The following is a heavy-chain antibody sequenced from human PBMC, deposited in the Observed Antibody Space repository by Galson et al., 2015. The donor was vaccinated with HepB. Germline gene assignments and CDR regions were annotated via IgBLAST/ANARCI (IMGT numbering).Heavy chain of an antibody. CDR3: ASNFWSGYYMNDY. CDR1: GFTFSSYW. J-gene: IGHJ4*02. Sequence: SLRLSCAASGFTFSSYWMSWVRQAPGKGLEWVSSISSSSSYIYYADSVKGRFTISRDNAKNSLYLQMNSLRAEDTAVYYCASNFWSGYYMNDYWGQGTLVTVSS. D-gene: IGHD3-3*01. V-gene: IGHV3-21*01. CDR2: ISSSSSYI.